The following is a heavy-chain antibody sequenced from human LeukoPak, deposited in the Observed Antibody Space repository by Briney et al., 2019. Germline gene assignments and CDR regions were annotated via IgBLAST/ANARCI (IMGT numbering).Heavy chain of an antibody. V-gene: IGHV1-8*02. CDR2: MNPNSGNT. CDR3: ASRYYDILTGYNDY. CDR1: GGTFSSYA. J-gene: IGHJ4*02. Sequence: ASVKVSCKASGGTFSSYAISWVRQAPGQGLEWMGWMNPNSGNTGYAQKFQGRVTMTRNTSISTAYMELSSLRSEDTAVYYCASRYYDILTGYNDYWGQGTLVTVSS. D-gene: IGHD3-9*01.